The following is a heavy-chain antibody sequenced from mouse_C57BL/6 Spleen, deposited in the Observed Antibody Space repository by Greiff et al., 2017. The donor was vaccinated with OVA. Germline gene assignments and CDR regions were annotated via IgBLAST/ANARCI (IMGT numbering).Heavy chain of an antibody. CDR1: GYTFTSYW. V-gene: IGHV1-61*01. D-gene: IGHD4-1*01. Sequence: QVQLQQSGAELVRPGSSVKLSCKASGYTFTSYWMDWVKQRHGKGLEWIGNIYSSDSETHYNQKFKDKATLTVDKSSSTAYKQLSSLTSDDSAVYYCARPGTCFDYWGQGTTLTVSS. CDR3: ARPGTCFDY. CDR2: IYSSDSET. J-gene: IGHJ2*01.